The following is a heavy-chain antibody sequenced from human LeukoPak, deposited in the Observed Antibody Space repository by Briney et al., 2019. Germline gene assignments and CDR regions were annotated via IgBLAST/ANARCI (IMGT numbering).Heavy chain of an antibody. J-gene: IGHJ4*02. CDR1: GFTFSGYW. CDR3: ARHSYVWGSYRYLSVDY. V-gene: IGHV3-7*01. D-gene: IGHD3-16*02. CDR2: IKQDGSEK. Sequence: PGGSLRLSCAASGFTFSGYWMTWVRQAPGKGLEWVANIKQDGSEKYYVDSVKGRFTISRDNSKNTLYLQMNSLRAEDTAVYYCARHSYVWGSYRYLSVDYWGQGTLVTVSS.